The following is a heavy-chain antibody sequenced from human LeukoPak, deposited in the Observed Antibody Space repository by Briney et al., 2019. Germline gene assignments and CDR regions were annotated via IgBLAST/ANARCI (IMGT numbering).Heavy chain of an antibody. CDR2: MNPNSGNT. J-gene: IGHJ4*02. CDR1: GYTFTSYD. V-gene: IGHV1-8*01. D-gene: IGHD2-15*01. Sequence: ASVKVSCKASGYTFTSYDINWVRQATGQGLEWMGWMNPNSGNTGYAQKFQGRVTMTRNTSISTAYMELSSLRSEDTAVYYCARANTCSGGSCYSMGPDDYWGQGTLVTVSS. CDR3: ARANTCSGGSCYSMGPDDY.